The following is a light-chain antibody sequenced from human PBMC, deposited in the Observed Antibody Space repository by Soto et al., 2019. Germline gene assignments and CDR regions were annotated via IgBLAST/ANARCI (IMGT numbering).Light chain of an antibody. J-gene: IGKJ4*01. Sequence: EIVLTQSPATLSLSPGDRAALSCRSSQTVTNLAWYQHKSGQAPRLLIYHASTRATGIPARFSGSGSGTDFTLSISSLEPEDFAVYYCQQYSSFLRSFGGGTRVEIK. V-gene: IGKV3-11*01. CDR3: QQYSSFLRS. CDR1: QTVTN. CDR2: HAS.